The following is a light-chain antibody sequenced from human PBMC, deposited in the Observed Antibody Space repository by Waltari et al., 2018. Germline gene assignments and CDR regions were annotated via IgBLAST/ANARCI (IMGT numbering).Light chain of an antibody. J-gene: IGKJ4*01. Sequence: DIQLTQSPSFLSTSVGDRVTITCRASQGISNYLVWYQHKPGKAPRVLIHAASTLQGGVPSRFSGSGSGTEFTLTISSLQPEDSATYYCQQVNSYPLTFGGGTKVEIK. CDR2: AAS. CDR1: QGISNY. CDR3: QQVNSYPLT. V-gene: IGKV1-9*01.